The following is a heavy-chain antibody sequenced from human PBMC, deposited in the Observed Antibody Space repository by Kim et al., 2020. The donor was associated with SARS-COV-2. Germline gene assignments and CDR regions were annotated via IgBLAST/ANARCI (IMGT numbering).Heavy chain of an antibody. CDR2: IWYDGSNK. V-gene: IGHV3-33*01. CDR1: GFTFTNYG. J-gene: IGHJ4*02. CDR3: VRRDFAY. Sequence: GGSLRLSCAASGFTFTNYGMHWVRQAPGKGLEWVAVIWYDGSNKDYADSVKGRFTISRDNSKNTLFLQMNSLRAEDTAVYYCVRRDFAYWGQGTLVTVSS.